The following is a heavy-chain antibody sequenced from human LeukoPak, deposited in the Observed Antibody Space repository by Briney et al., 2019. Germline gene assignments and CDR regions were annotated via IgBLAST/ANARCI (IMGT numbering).Heavy chain of an antibody. Sequence: SVKVSCKASGGTFSSYAISWVRQAPGQGLEWMEGIIPIFGTANYAQKFQGRVTITADESTSTAYMELSSLRSEDTAVYYCASAVTYYYDSSGPPRFDYWGQGTLVTVSS. D-gene: IGHD3-22*01. V-gene: IGHV1-69*01. CDR3: ASAVTYYYDSSGPPRFDY. J-gene: IGHJ4*02. CDR2: IIPIFGTA. CDR1: GGTFSSYA.